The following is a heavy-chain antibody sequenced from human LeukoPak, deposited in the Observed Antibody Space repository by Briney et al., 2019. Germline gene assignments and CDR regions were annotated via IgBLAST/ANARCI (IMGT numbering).Heavy chain of an antibody. CDR1: GGSISSGDYY. D-gene: IGHD4-17*01. CDR2: IYYSGNT. Sequence: PSETLSLTCTVSGGSISSGDYYWSWIRQPPGKGLEWIGYIYYSGNTYYNPSLKSRITISIDTSKNQFSLKLSSVTAAGTAVYFCARDPPAYGDYSRGYGMDVWGRGTTVIVSS. V-gene: IGHV4-30-4*01. CDR3: ARDPPAYGDYSRGYGMDV. J-gene: IGHJ6*04.